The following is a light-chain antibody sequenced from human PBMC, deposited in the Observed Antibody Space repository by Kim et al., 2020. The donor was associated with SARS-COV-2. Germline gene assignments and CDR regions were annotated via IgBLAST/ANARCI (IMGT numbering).Light chain of an antibody. J-gene: IGLJ2*01. CDR2: TDN. CDR3: QSYFAATQDVV. V-gene: IGLV6-57*03. Sequence: TVTSSCTRSSCGIAGNYVQWYQQRPGSAPTPVIYTDNQRPSGVPDRFSGSIDTSSNAASLTISGLKTEDEADYYCQSYFAATQDVVFGGGTQLTV. CDR1: SCGIAGNY.